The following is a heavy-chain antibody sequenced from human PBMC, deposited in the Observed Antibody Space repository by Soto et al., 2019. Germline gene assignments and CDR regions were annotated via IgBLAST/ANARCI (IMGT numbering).Heavy chain of an antibody. V-gene: IGHV4-59*01. Sequence: PSETLSLTCTVSGGSISSYYWSWIRQPPGKGLEWIGYIYYSGSTNYNPSLKSRVTISVDTSKNQFSLRLSSVTAADTAVYYCARDGSSGWPRVYYYYGMDVWGQGTTVTVSS. CDR1: GGSISSYY. CDR3: ARDGSSGWPRVYYYYGMDV. CDR2: IYYSGST. D-gene: IGHD6-25*01. J-gene: IGHJ6*02.